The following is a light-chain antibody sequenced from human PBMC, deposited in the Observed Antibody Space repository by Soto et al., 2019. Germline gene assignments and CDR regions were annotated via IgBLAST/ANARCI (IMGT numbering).Light chain of an antibody. CDR1: QSVSSSY. CDR2: GAS. V-gene: IGKV3-20*01. J-gene: IGKJ1*01. CDR3: QQYGSSPRT. Sequence: DTVLTQSPGTLSLSPGEGATLSCRASQSVSSSYLAWYQQKPGQAPRLLIYGASSRATGIPDRFSGSGSGTDFTLTISRLEPEDFAVYYCQQYGSSPRTFGQGTKVDIK.